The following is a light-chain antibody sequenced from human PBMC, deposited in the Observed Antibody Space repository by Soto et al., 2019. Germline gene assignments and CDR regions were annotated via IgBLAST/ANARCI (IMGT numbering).Light chain of an antibody. Sequence: EIVMTQSPGTLSVSPGERATLSCRASQNVFSNVAWYQQRPGQPPRLLISGASTRATGVSARFSASGSGTDFTLTISSLEPEDFAVYYCQQRSNWFTFGPGTKVDIK. CDR3: QQRSNWFT. V-gene: IGKV3-11*01. CDR2: GAS. J-gene: IGKJ3*01. CDR1: QNVFSN.